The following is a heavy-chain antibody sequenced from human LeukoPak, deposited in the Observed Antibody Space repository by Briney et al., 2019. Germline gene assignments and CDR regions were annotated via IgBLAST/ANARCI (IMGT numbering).Heavy chain of an antibody. Sequence: GESLKISCQASGYTFPRYWIHWVRQMPGKGLEWMGRIDPSDSYTNYSPSFQGHVTISVDKSIGTAYLQWSSLKASDTAMYYCARLDVAVAGPYFDYWGQGTLVTVSS. CDR3: ARLDVAVAGPYFDY. CDR2: IDPSDSYT. CDR1: GYTFPRYW. V-gene: IGHV5-10-1*01. D-gene: IGHD6-19*01. J-gene: IGHJ4*02.